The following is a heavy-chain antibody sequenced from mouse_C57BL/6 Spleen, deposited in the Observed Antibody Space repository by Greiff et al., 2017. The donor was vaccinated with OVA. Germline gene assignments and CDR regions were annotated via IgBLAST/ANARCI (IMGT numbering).Heavy chain of an antibody. CDR2: IHPGSGST. V-gene: IGHV1-64*01. Sequence: QVQLQQPGAELVKPGASVKLSCKASGYTFTSYWMHWVKQRPGQGLEWIGMIHPGSGSTNYNEKFKGKATLTVDKSSSTAYMQLSSLTSEDSAVYNCASVDYEDAMDYWGKGTSVTVSS. CDR3: ASVDYEDAMDY. CDR1: GYTFTSYW. D-gene: IGHD2-4*01. J-gene: IGHJ4*01.